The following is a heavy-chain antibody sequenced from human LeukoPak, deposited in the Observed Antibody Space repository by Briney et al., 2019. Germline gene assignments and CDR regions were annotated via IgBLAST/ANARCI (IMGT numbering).Heavy chain of an antibody. CDR1: GGTFSSYA. CDR2: IIPIFDTA. CDR3: ARAGYDILTGYYKNWFDP. J-gene: IGHJ5*02. Sequence: ASVKVSCKASGGTFSSYAISWVRHTPGQGLEWMGGIIPIFDTANYAQKFQGRVKITADESTSTAYMELSSLRSEDTAVYYCARAGYDILTGYYKNWFDPWGQGTLVTVSS. D-gene: IGHD3-9*01. V-gene: IGHV1-69*13.